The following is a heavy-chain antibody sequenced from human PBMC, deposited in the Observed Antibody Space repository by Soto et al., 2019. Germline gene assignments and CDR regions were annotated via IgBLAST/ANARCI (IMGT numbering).Heavy chain of an antibody. CDR1: GGSISSGDYY. Sequence: QVQLQESGPGLVKPSQTLSLTCTVSGGSISSGDYYWSWIRQPPGEGLEWIGYIYYSGSTYYNPSLKSRVTISVDTSKNQFSLKLSSVTAADTAVYYCARLIGQGYDSIGYYYFDYWGQGTLVTVSS. V-gene: IGHV4-30-4*01. CDR2: IYYSGST. D-gene: IGHD3-22*01. J-gene: IGHJ4*02. CDR3: ARLIGQGYDSIGYYYFDY.